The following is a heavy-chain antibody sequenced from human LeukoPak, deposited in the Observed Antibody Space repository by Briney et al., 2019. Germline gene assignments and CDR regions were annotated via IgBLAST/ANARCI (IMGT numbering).Heavy chain of an antibody. Sequence: GGSLRLSCAASGFTFSRYGMHWVRQAPGKGLEWVAVISCDGINKYYADSVKGRFTISRDNSKNTLYLQMNSLRAEDTAVYYCAKDLVGCDSAYWRQGTLVTVS. CDR3: AKDLVGCDSAY. CDR1: GFTFSRYG. D-gene: IGHD4-23*01. CDR2: ISCDGINK. J-gene: IGHJ4*02. V-gene: IGHV3-30*18.